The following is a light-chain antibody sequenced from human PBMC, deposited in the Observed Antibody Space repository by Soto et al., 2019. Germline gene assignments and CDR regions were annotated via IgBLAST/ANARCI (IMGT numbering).Light chain of an antibody. CDR1: QTISNW. V-gene: IGKV1-5*01. CDR2: GAS. CDR3: QQYNRSTWS. Sequence: IEITQSPSSLSAYVGDRVTISCRASQTISNWLAWYQQTKGKAPKLLIYGASNLESGVPSRFRGSGSGTEFTLTITTLQPDDVATDFCQQYNRSTWSFGPGTKVDIK. J-gene: IGKJ1*01.